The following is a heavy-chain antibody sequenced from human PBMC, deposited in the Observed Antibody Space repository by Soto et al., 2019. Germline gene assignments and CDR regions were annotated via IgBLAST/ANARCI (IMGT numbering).Heavy chain of an antibody. J-gene: IGHJ4*02. D-gene: IGHD2-21*01. CDR1: GYTHTFNTYA. Sequence: GGSLRLSCAGSGYTHTFNTYAMSWVRQAPGKGLEWVAGISPTGGSTYYADSVKGRFTFSRDNSKNTLYLQMNSLRAEDTAVYYCAKVDWSQSHWGQGTLVTVSS. CDR3: AKVDWSQSH. CDR2: ISPTGGST. V-gene: IGHV3-23*01.